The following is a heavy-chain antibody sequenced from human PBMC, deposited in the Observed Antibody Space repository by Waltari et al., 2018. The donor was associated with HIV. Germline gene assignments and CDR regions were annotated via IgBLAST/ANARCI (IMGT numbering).Heavy chain of an antibody. CDR2: IRSKANSYAT. CDR1: GFTFSGSA. D-gene: IGHD3-10*01. V-gene: IGHV3-73*02. Sequence: EVQLVESGGGLVQPGGSLNLSCAASGFTFSGSAMHWVRQASGKGLEWVGRIRSKANSYATAYAASVKGRFTISRDDSKNTAYLQMNSLKTEDTAVYYCTRHSGGSGTHPLYYYGMDVWGQGTTVTVSS. CDR3: TRHSGGSGTHPLYYYGMDV. J-gene: IGHJ6*02.